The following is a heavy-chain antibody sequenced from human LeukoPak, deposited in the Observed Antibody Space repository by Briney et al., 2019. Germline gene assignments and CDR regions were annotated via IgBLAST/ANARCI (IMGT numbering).Heavy chain of an antibody. D-gene: IGHD6-13*01. CDR1: GYTFTSYY. CDR2: INPSGGST. V-gene: IGHV1-46*01. J-gene: IGHJ4*02. CDR3: ARVTAAGTVGDY. Sequence: ASVKVSCKASGYTFTSYYMHWVRQAPGQGLGWMGIINPSGGSTSYAQKFQGRVTMTRDTSTSTVYMELSSLRSEDTAVYYCARVTAAGTVGDYWGQGTLVTVSS.